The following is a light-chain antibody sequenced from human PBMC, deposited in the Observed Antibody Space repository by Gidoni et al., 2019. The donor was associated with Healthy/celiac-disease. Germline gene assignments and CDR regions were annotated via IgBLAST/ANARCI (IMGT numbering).Light chain of an antibody. V-gene: IGLV2-14*01. Sequence: SALTKPASVSGSPGQSHTLSCTGTSSDVGGYNYVSWYQQHPGKAPKLMSYEVSNRPSGVATRFSGSKSGNPASLTISGRQAEDEADYYCSSYTSSSTRVFGTGTKVTVL. CDR3: SSYTSSSTRV. CDR1: SSDVGGYNY. CDR2: EVS. J-gene: IGLJ1*01.